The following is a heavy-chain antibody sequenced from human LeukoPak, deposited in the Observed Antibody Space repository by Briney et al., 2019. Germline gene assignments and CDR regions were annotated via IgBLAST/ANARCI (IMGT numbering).Heavy chain of an antibody. J-gene: IGHJ3*02. CDR2: IWYDGSNK. CDR1: GFTFSSYG. Sequence: GGSLRLSCAASGFTFSSYGMHWVRQAPGKGLEWVAVIWYDGSNKYYADSVKGRSTISRDTSKNTLYLQMNSLRAEDTAVYYCARDGGGGGCTSCLIDAFDIWGQGTMVTVSS. V-gene: IGHV3-33*01. CDR3: ARDGGGGGCTSCLIDAFDI. D-gene: IGHD2-2*01.